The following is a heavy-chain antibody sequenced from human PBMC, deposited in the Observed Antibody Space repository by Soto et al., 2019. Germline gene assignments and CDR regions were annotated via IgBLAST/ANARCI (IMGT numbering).Heavy chain of an antibody. Sequence: SETLSLTCTVSGGSISSSSYYWGWIRQPPGKGLEWIGSIYYSGSTYYNPSLKSRVTISVDTSKNQFSLKLSSVTAADTAVYYCARFDWAVTTDISNWFDPWGQGTLVTVSS. CDR2: IYYSGST. V-gene: IGHV4-39*01. CDR1: GGSISSSSYY. J-gene: IGHJ5*02. D-gene: IGHD4-17*01. CDR3: ARFDWAVTTDISNWFDP.